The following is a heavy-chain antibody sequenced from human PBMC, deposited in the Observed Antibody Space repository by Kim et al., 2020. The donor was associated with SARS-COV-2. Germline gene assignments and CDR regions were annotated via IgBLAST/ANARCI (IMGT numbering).Heavy chain of an antibody. CDR3: SLGCSGGSCPKDY. CDR2: IIPILGIA. D-gene: IGHD2-15*01. V-gene: IGHV1-69*04. CDR1: GGTFSSYA. J-gene: IGHJ4*02. Sequence: SVKVSCKASGGTFSSYAISWVRQAPGQGLEWMGRIIPILGIANYAQKFQGRVTITADKSTSTAYMELSSLRSEDTAVYYCSLGCSGGSCPKDYWGQGTL.